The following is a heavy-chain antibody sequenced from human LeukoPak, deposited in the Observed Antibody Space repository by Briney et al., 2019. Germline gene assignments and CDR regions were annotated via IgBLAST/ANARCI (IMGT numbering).Heavy chain of an antibody. CDR2: IYYSGST. J-gene: IGHJ6*03. CDR1: GGSISSYY. D-gene: IGHD2-2*01. CDR3: ARVVRLVVPAANYYYMDV. V-gene: IGHV4-59*01. Sequence: SETLSLTCTVSGGSISSYYWSWIRQPPGKGLEWIGYIYYSGSTYYNPSLKSRVTISVDTSKNQFSLKLSSVTAADTAVYYCARVVRLVVPAANYYYMDVWGKGTTVTVSS.